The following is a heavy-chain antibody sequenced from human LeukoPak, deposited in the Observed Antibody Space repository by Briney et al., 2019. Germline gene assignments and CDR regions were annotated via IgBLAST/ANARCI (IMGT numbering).Heavy chain of an antibody. D-gene: IGHD1-14*01. V-gene: IGHV4-61*03. J-gene: IGHJ4*02. CDR2: IYYSGST. CDR3: ARSTGTGTFSY. Sequence: SETLSLTCTVSGGSVSSGSYYWSWIRQPPGKGLEWIGYIYYSGSTNYNPSLKSRATISVDTSKNHFSLKMSSVTAADTAVYYCARSTGTGTFSYWGQGTLVTVSS. CDR1: GGSVSSGSYY.